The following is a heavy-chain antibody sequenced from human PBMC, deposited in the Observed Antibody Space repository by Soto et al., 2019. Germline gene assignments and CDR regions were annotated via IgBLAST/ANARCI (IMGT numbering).Heavy chain of an antibody. CDR2: INAGNGNT. V-gene: IGHV1-3*01. CDR1: GYTFTSYA. D-gene: IGHD1-7*01. CDR3: ARGGGGTIYSYGMDV. Sequence: QVQLVQSGAEVKKPGASVKVSCKASGYTFTSYAMHWVRQAHGQRLEWMGWINAGNGNTKYSQKFQGRVTITRDTSASTAYMELSSLRSEDTAVYYCARGGGGTIYSYGMDVWGQGTTVTVSS. J-gene: IGHJ6*02.